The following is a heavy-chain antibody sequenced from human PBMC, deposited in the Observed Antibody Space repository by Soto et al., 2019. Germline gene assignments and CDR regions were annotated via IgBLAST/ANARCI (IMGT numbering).Heavy chain of an antibody. Sequence: EVQLVESGGGLVKPGGSLRLSCVASGFTFSTYSMNWVRQAPGKGLEWVSSISSSSSYIYYADSLKGRFNISRDNAKNSLYPQKNRLGAEDTAVYFCSGVHEHQLSIFLGVVAFWGQGTLVPLS. J-gene: IGHJ4*02. CDR2: ISSSSSYI. CDR3: SGVHEHQLSIFLGVVAF. D-gene: IGHD3-3*01. CDR1: GFTFSTYS. V-gene: IGHV3-21*01.